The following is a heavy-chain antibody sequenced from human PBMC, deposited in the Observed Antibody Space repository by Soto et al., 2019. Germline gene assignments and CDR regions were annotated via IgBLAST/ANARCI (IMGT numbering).Heavy chain of an antibody. Sequence: ASVKVSCKASGYTFTNYYMHWVRQAPGQGLEWMGIINPSGGSTSYAQKFQGRVTMTRDTSTSTVYMELSSLRSEDTAVYYFARDIVAGGWTNRRYGMDVWGQGTTVTVSS. D-gene: IGHD6-19*01. CDR2: INPSGGST. CDR1: GYTFTNYY. J-gene: IGHJ6*02. CDR3: ARDIVAGGWTNRRYGMDV. V-gene: IGHV1-46*01.